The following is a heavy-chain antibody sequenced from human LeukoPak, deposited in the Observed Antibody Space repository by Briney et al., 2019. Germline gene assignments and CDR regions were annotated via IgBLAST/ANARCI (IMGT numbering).Heavy chain of an antibody. CDR1: GFTFSSYA. J-gene: IGHJ4*02. V-gene: IGHV3-30-3*01. D-gene: IGHD3-22*01. Sequence: GGSLRLSCAASGFTFSSYAMHWVRQAPGKGLEWVAVISYDGSNKYYADSVKGRFTISRDDSKNTLYLQMNSLRAEDTAVYYCAKVRDYDSSGYSDYWGQGNLVTVSS. CDR3: AKVRDYDSSGYSDY. CDR2: ISYDGSNK.